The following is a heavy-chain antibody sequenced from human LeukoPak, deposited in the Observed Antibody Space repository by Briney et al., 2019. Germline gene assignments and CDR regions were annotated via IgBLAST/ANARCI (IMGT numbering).Heavy chain of an antibody. CDR1: GGPISSYY. J-gene: IGHJ4*02. CDR2: IYSSGST. Sequence: PSETLSVTCTVPGGPISSYYWSWIRPPPEKGLEWIGYIYSSGSTNYNPSLKSRVTISVDTSKNQFSLKLSSVTAADTAVYYCARASAYNWNDYWGQGTLVTVSS. D-gene: IGHD1-1*01. V-gene: IGHV4-59*01. CDR3: ARASAYNWNDY.